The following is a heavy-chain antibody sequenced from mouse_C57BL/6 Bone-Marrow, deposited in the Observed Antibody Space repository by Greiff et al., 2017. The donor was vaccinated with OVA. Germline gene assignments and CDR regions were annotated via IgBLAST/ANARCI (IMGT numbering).Heavy chain of an antibody. V-gene: IGHV1-85*01. CDR3: AREDYYGSSNYAMDY. CDR2: IYPRDGST. D-gene: IGHD1-1*01. J-gene: IGHJ4*01. CDR1: GYTFTSYD. Sequence: QVHVKQSGPELVKPGASVKLSCKASGYTFTSYDINWVKQRPGQGLEWIGWIYPRDGSTKYNEKFKGKATLTVDTSSSTAYMELHSLTSEDSAVYFCAREDYYGSSNYAMDYWGQGTSVTVSS.